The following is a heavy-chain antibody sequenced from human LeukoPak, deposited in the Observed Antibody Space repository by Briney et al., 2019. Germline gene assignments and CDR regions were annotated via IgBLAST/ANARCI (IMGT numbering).Heavy chain of an antibody. CDR2: IIPIFGTA. CDR3: ARLDSSGYYSNWFDP. Sequence: SVKVSCKASGYTFTSYYLHWVRQAPGQGLEWMGGIIPIFGTANYAQKFQGRVTITTDESTSTAYMELSSLRSEDTAVYYCARLDSSGYYSNWFDPWGQGTLVTVSS. CDR1: GYTFTSYY. J-gene: IGHJ5*02. V-gene: IGHV1-69*05. D-gene: IGHD3-22*01.